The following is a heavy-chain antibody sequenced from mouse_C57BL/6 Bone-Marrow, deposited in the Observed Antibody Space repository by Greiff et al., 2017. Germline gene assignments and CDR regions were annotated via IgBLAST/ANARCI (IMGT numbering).Heavy chain of an antibody. CDR1: GFTFSDAW. J-gene: IGHJ1*03. V-gene: IGHV6-6*01. CDR2: IRNKANNHAT. D-gene: IGHD1-1*01. CDR3: TRGPEYYGSREVYWDLDG. Sequence: DVQLQESGGGLVQPGGSMKLSCAASGFTFSDAWMDWVRQSPEKGLEWVAEIRNKANNHATYYAESVKGRFTISRDDSKSSVYLQMNSLRAEDTGNYSCTRGPEYYGSREVYWDLDGWGNGATVTVSS.